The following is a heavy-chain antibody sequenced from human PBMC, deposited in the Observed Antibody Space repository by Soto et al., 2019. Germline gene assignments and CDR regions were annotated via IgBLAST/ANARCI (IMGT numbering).Heavy chain of an antibody. J-gene: IGHJ4*02. D-gene: IGHD6-13*01. Sequence: EVQLVESGGGLVQPGGPLRLSCAASGFTFSSYAMHWVRQAPGKGLEYVSAISSNGGSTYYANSVKGRFTISRDNSKNTLYIQMGSLRAEDMAVYYCARGRIAAAGTGAVGYWGQGTLVTVSS. CDR3: ARGRIAAAGTGAVGY. CDR1: GFTFSSYA. CDR2: ISSNGGST. V-gene: IGHV3-64*01.